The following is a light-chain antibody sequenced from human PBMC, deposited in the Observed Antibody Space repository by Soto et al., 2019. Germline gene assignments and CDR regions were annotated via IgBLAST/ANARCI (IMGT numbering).Light chain of an antibody. CDR3: QTWGAGIRV. CDR1: SGHSSYA. V-gene: IGLV4-69*01. Sequence: QSVLTQSPSASASLGASVKLTCTLSSGHSSYAIAWHQQQPEKGPRYLMKLNSDGSHNKGDGVPDRFSGSSSGPERYLTISSLQSEDEADYYCQTWGAGIRVFGGGTQLTVL. CDR2: LNSDGSH. J-gene: IGLJ3*02.